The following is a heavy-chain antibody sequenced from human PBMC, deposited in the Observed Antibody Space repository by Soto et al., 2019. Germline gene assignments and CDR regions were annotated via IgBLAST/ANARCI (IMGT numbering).Heavy chain of an antibody. Sequence: ASVKVSCKASGYTFTSYAMHWVRQAPGQRLEWMGWINAGNGNTKYSQKFQGRVTITADESTSTAYMELSSLRSEDTAVYYCASANDRLYYYYGMDVWGQGTTVTVSS. CDR3: ASANDRLYYYYGMDV. D-gene: IGHD1-1*01. CDR2: INAGNGNT. CDR1: GYTFTSYA. J-gene: IGHJ6*02. V-gene: IGHV1-3*01.